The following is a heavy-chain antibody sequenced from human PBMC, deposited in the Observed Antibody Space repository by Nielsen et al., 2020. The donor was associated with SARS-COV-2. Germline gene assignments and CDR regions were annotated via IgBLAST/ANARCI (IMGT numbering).Heavy chain of an antibody. CDR1: GGSIESYEHY. Sequence: SETLSLTCSVSGGSIESYEHYWSWIRQSPGKGLEWIGYIYYSGSAYYNPSLEGRVTISVDTSANQFSLRLNSVTAADTAQYYCARDRQGYNYYYGMDVWGQGTTATVS. CDR2: IYYSGSA. D-gene: IGHD5-24*01. CDR3: ARDRQGYNYYYGMDV. V-gene: IGHV4-30-4*01. J-gene: IGHJ6*02.